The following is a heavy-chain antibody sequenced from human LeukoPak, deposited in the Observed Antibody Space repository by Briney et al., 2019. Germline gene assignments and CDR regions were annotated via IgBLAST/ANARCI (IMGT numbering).Heavy chain of an antibody. V-gene: IGHV3-23*01. D-gene: IGHD6-13*01. CDR3: AKDGSSSWYPYYYYGMDV. Sequence: PGGSLRLSCAASGFTFSSYAMSWVRQAPGKGLEWVSAISGSGGSTYYADSVKGRFTISRDNSKNTLYPQMDSLRAEDTAVYYCAKDGSSSWYPYYYYGMDVWGQGTTVTVSS. J-gene: IGHJ6*02. CDR2: ISGSGGST. CDR1: GFTFSSYA.